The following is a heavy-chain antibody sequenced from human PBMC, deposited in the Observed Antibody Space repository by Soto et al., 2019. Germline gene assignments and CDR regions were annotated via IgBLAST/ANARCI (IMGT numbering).Heavy chain of an antibody. V-gene: IGHV4-59*12. Sequence: SETLSLTCTVSGGSISSYYWSWIRQPPGKGLEWIGYIYYSGSTNYNPSLKSRVTISVDTSKNQFSLKLSSVTAADTAVYYCARSTRITIFGVVIRLGYFDYWGQGTLVTVSS. CDR3: ARSTRITIFGVVIRLGYFDY. J-gene: IGHJ4*02. CDR1: GGSISSYY. D-gene: IGHD3-3*01. CDR2: IYYSGST.